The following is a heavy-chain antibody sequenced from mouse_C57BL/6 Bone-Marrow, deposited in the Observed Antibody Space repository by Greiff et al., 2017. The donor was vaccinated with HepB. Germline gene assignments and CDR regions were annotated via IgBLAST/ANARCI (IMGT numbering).Heavy chain of an antibody. D-gene: IGHD1-1*01. V-gene: IGHV1-15*01. CDR3: TRSYVSRSWFAY. CDR2: IDPETGGT. J-gene: IGHJ3*01. CDR1: GYTFTDYE. Sequence: QVQLQQSGAELVRPGASVTLSCKASGYTFTDYEMHWVKQTPVHGLEWIGAIDPETGGTAYNQKFKGKAILTADKSSSTAYMELRSLTSEDSAVYYGTRSYVSRSWFAYWGEGTLVTVSA.